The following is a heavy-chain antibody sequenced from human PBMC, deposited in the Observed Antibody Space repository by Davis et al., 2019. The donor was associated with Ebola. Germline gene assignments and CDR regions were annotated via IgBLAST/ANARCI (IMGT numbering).Heavy chain of an antibody. CDR3: ARLDYDVLTAYYVFDY. Sequence: GESLKISCKGSGYSFTSYWIGWVRQMPGKGLEWRGIFYLGASDTRYTPSFQGQVTISADKSISTASLQWSSLKASDTAMYYCARLDYDVLTAYYVFDYWGQGTLVTVSS. CDR1: GYSFTSYW. V-gene: IGHV5-51*01. J-gene: IGHJ4*02. D-gene: IGHD3-9*01. CDR2: FYLGASDT.